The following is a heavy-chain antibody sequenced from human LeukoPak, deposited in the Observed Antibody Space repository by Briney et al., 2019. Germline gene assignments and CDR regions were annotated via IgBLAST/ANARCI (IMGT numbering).Heavy chain of an antibody. CDR1: GFTVSSNY. V-gene: IGHV3-23*01. Sequence: GGSLRLSCAASGFTVSSNYMTWVRQAPGKGLEWVSAISGSGDTTYYADSVKGRFTISRDNSKNTLYLQMNSLRAEDTAVYYCAKDDSGGYFPDYWGQGTLVTVSS. CDR2: ISGSGDTT. CDR3: AKDDSGGYFPDY. J-gene: IGHJ4*02. D-gene: IGHD3-22*01.